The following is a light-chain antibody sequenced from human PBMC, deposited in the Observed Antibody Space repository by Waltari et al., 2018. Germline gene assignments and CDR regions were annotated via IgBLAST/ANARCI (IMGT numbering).Light chain of an antibody. CDR1: QSVSRA. Sequence: EIVLTQSPGSLSSSPGERVTLSCRASQSVSRALAWYQQKPGPPPRLLIFGASNRATGITDRFSGSGAGTDFSLTISRLEPEDFAVYYCQHYVRLPATFGQGTKVEIK. CDR3: QHYVRLPAT. V-gene: IGKV3-20*01. J-gene: IGKJ1*01. CDR2: GAS.